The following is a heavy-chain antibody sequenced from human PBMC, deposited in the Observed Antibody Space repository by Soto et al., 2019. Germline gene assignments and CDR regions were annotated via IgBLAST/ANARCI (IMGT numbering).Heavy chain of an antibody. D-gene: IGHD2-2*01. V-gene: IGHV5-51*01. J-gene: IGHJ4*02. CDR3: VRRPGCSTTTCYRELDY. CDR1: GYSFTSYW. CDR2: IYPGDSDT. Sequence: GESLKISCKGSGYSFTSYWIGWVRQMPGKGLEWMGIIYPGDSDTRYSPSFQGQVTISADKSISTAYLQWRSLQASDTAMYYCVRRPGCSTTTCYRELDYWGQGTLVTVSS.